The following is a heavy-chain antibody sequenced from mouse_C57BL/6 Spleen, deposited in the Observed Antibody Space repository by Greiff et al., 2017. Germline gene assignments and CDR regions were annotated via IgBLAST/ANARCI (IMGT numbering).Heavy chain of an antibody. V-gene: IGHV1-54*01. D-gene: IGHD3-3*01. CDR1: GYAFTNYL. CDR3: ARGTGIWCFDV. CDR2: INPGSGGT. J-gene: IGHJ1*03. Sequence: QVQLQQSGAELVRPGTSVKVSCKASGYAFTNYLIEWVKQRPGQGLEWIGVINPGSGGTNYNEKFKGKATLTADKSSSTAYMQLSSLTSEDAAVYFLARGTGIWCFDVWGTGTTVTVSS.